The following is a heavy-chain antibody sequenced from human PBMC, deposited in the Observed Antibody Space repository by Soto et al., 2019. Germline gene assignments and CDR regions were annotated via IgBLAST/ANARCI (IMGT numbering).Heavy chain of an antibody. J-gene: IGHJ4*02. V-gene: IGHV1-69*01. D-gene: IGHD2-2*01. CDR1: GGTFSSYA. CDR3: ARANIVVVPAAIRFGGFDY. Sequence: QVQLVQSGAEVKKPGSSVKVSCKASGGTFSSYAISWVRQAPGQGLEWMGGIIPIFGTANYAQEFQGRVTITADESTSTAYMELSSLRSEDTAVYYCARANIVVVPAAIRFGGFDYWGQGTLVTVSS. CDR2: IIPIFGTA.